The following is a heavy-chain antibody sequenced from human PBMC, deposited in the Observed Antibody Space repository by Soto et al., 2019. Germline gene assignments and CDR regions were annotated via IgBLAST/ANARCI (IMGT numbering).Heavy chain of an antibody. CDR2: IYYSGST. D-gene: IGHD6-19*01. Sequence: SETLSLTCTVSGGSVSSGSYYWSLIRQPPGKGLEWIGYIYYSGSTNYNPSLRSRVTISVDTSKNQFSLKLSSVTAADTAVYYCARGAVAGTDWGQGTLVTVSS. J-gene: IGHJ4*02. CDR1: GGSVSSGSYY. CDR3: ARGAVAGTD. V-gene: IGHV4-61*01.